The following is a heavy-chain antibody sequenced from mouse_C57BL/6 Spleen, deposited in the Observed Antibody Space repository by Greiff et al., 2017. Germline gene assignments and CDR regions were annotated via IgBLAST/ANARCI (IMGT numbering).Heavy chain of an antibody. D-gene: IGHD2-1*01. CDR1: GYAFSSSW. CDR2: IYPGDGDT. V-gene: IGHV1-82*01. CDR3: ARTSPLLYVAWFAD. Sequence: QVQLQQSGPELVKPGASVKISCKASGYAFSSSWMNWVKQRPGKGLEWIGRIYPGDGDTNYNGKFMGTATLTADKSSSTAYMQISSLTSEDSAVYFCARTSPLLYVAWFADWGQGTLGTVSA. J-gene: IGHJ3*01.